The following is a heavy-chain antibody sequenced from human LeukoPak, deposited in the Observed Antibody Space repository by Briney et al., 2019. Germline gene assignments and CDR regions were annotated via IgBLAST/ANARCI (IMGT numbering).Heavy chain of an antibody. CDR3: ARRRSSGRWFDP. Sequence: PSQTLSLTCAVSGGSISSGGYSWSWIRQPPGRGLEWIGYIYHSGSTYYNPSLKSRVTISVDTSKNQFSLKLSSVTAADTAVYYCARRRSSGRWFDPWGQGTLVTVSS. D-gene: IGHD6-25*01. J-gene: IGHJ5*02. CDR2: IYHSGST. CDR1: GGSISSGGYS. V-gene: IGHV4-30-2*01.